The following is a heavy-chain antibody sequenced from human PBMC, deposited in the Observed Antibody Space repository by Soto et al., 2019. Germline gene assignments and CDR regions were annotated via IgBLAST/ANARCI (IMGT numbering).Heavy chain of an antibody. J-gene: IGHJ6*02. V-gene: IGHV3-21*01. CDR1: GFTFSSYS. CDR2: ISSSSSYI. D-gene: IGHD2-21*02. Sequence: EVQLVESGGGLVKPGGSLRLSCAASGFTFSSYSMNWVRQAPGKGLEWVSSISSSSSYIYYADSVKGRFTISRDNAKNSLYLQMNSLRAEDTAVYYCARDLREVVTAIPWVYYYYGMDVWGQGTTVTVSS. CDR3: ARDLREVVTAIPWVYYYYGMDV.